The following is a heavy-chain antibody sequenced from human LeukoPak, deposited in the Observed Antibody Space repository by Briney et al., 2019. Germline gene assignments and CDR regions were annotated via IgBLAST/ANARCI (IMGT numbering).Heavy chain of an antibody. V-gene: IGHV3-53*01. Sequence: GGSLRLSCAASGFTVSSNYMSWVRQAPGKGLEWVSVIYSGGSTYYADSVKGRFTISRDNSKNTLYLQMNSLRAEDTAVYYCTRDRGMSTYAFDIWGQGTMVTVSS. CDR1: GFTVSSNY. CDR2: IYSGGST. CDR3: TRDRGMSTYAFDI. J-gene: IGHJ3*02. D-gene: IGHD3-10*01.